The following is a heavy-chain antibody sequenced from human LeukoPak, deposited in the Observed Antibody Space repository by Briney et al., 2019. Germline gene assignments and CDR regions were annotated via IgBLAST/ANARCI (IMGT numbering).Heavy chain of an antibody. CDR2: ISGDNT. V-gene: IGHV3-23*01. CDR3: AKDESGSGTYPQRFDN. D-gene: IGHD3-10*01. Sequence: GGSLRLSCAASGFTFSSYVMSWVRQAPGKGLEWVSGISGDNTYYADSVKGRFTISRDNSKNTWYLQMNSLRAEDTAVYYCAKDESGSGTYPQRFDNWGQGTLVTVSS. CDR1: GFTFSSYV. J-gene: IGHJ4*02.